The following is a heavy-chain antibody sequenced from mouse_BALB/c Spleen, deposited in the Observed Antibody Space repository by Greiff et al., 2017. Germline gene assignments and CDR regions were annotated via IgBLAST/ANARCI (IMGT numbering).Heavy chain of an antibody. D-gene: IGHD2-4*01. CDR2: ISYSGST. CDR3: AREVYYDYGHYYAMDY. J-gene: IGHJ4*01. Sequence: EVQLQESGPGLVKPSQSLSLTCTVTGYSITSDYAWNWIRQFPGNKLEWMGYISYSGSTSYNPSLKSRISITRDTSKNQFFLQLNSVTTEDTATYYCAREVYYDYGHYYAMDYWGQGTSVTVSS. V-gene: IGHV3-2*02. CDR1: GYSITSDYA.